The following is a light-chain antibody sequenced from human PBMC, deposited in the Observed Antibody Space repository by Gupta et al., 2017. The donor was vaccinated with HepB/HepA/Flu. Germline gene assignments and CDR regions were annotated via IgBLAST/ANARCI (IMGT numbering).Light chain of an antibody. J-gene: IGKJ4*01. Sequence: ATLSCRSSQSVSSSFLAWYQQKPGQAPRLLISGTSSRATGAPDRFSGSGSGTDFTLTITRLEPEDFAVYYCQRYGSRVTFSGGTKVEIK. CDR1: QSVSSSF. CDR2: GTS. V-gene: IGKV3-20*01. CDR3: QRYGSRVT.